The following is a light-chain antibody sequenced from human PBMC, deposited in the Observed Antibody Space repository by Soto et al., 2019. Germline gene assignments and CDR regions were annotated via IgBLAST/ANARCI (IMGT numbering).Light chain of an antibody. Sequence: QSALTQPPSASGSPGQSVTIPCTGTSSDVGGYDHVSWYQQHPGKAPKLMIYEVTKRPAGVPDRFSGSKSGNTASLTVSGLQAEDEADYYCNSYTNTGTWVFGGGTKLTVL. CDR3: NSYTNTGTWV. J-gene: IGLJ3*02. CDR1: SSDVGGYDH. CDR2: EVT. V-gene: IGLV2-8*01.